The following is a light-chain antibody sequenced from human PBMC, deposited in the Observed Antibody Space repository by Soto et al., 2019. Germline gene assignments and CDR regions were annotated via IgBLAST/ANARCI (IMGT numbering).Light chain of an antibody. V-gene: IGKV1-5*01. J-gene: IGKJ1*01. CDR2: DAS. CDR1: QSISSW. Sequence: DIQLTQYPSTLSASVGDRVTITCRASQSISSWLAWYQQKPGKAPKLLIYDASSLESGVPSRFSGSGPGTEFTLTISSLQPDDFATYYCQQYNSYPWTFGQGTKV. CDR3: QQYNSYPWT.